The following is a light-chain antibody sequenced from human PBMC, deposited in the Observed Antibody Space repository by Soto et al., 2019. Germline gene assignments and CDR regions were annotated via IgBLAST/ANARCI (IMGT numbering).Light chain of an antibody. Sequence: DIVMTQSPDSLAVSLGERATINCKSSQSVLYSSNNKNYVAWYQQKPGQPPKLLIYWASTRESGVPDRFSGSGSETDFTLTISSLQAEDVAVYYGQQYYSTPRTFGQGTKVEIK. CDR3: QQYYSTPRT. CDR1: QSVLYSSNNKNY. V-gene: IGKV4-1*01. CDR2: WAS. J-gene: IGKJ1*01.